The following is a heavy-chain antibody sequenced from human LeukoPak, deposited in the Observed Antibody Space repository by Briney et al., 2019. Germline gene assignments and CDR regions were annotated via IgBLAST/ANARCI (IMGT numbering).Heavy chain of an antibody. Sequence: GGSLRLSCAASGFTFSSYWMSWVRQAPGKGPEWVANIKQDGSEKYYVDSVKGRFTISRDNAKNSLYLQMNSLRAEDTAVYYCARGAVATRRNYYYYYYYMDVWGKGTTVTVSS. CDR1: GFTFSSYW. CDR3: ARGAVATRRNYYYYYYYMDV. J-gene: IGHJ6*03. CDR2: IKQDGSEK. D-gene: IGHD5-12*01. V-gene: IGHV3-7*01.